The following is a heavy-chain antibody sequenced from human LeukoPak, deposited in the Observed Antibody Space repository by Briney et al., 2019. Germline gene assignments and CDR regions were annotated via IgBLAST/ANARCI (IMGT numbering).Heavy chain of an antibody. V-gene: IGHV3-21*01. CDR1: GFTFSSYR. CDR2: ISSSSSYI. Sequence: PGGSLRLSCAASGFTFSSYRMNWVRQAPGKGLEWVSSISSSSSYIYYADSVKGRFTISRDNAKNSLYLQMNSLRAEDTAVYYCARDKGYYNSSGYYDDYWGQGTLVTVSS. CDR3: ARDKGYYNSSGYYDDY. D-gene: IGHD3-22*01. J-gene: IGHJ4*02.